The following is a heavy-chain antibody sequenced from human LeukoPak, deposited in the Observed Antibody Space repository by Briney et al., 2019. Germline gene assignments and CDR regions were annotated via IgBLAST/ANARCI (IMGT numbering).Heavy chain of an antibody. D-gene: IGHD6-6*01. Sequence: HPSETLSLTCTVSGYSISSGYYWGWIRQPPGKGLEWIGSIYHSGSTYYNPSLKSRVTISVDTSKNQFSLKLSSVTAADTAVYYCARCSSSSLWFDPWGQGTLVTVSS. V-gene: IGHV4-38-2*02. CDR1: GYSISSGYY. J-gene: IGHJ5*02. CDR3: ARCSSSSLWFDP. CDR2: IYHSGST.